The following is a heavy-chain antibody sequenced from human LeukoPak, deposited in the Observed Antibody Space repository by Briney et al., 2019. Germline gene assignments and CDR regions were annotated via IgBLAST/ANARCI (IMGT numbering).Heavy chain of an antibody. V-gene: IGHV3-21*01. J-gene: IGHJ4*02. CDR2: ISSSSSYI. D-gene: IGHD2-15*01. CDR3: ARDEAHVVVVAPPDY. CDR1: GFTFSSYS. Sequence: PGGSLRLSCAASGFTFSSYSMNWVRQAPGKGLEWVSSISSSSSYIYYADSVKGRFTISRDNAKNPLYLQMNSLRAEDTAVYYCARDEAHVVVVAPPDYWGQGTLVTVSS.